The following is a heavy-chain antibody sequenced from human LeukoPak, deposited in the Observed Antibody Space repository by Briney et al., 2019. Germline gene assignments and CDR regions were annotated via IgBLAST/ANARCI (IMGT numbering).Heavy chain of an antibody. Sequence: GGSLRLSCAASGFTVSSNSMSWVRQAPGKGLVWVSVIYTGGTTYYADSVKGRFTISRDNSKNTLYLQMNSLRAEDTPVYYCARDVAAPGGVYFDYWGQGTLVTVSS. V-gene: IGHV3-66*01. CDR2: IYTGGTT. CDR3: ARDVAAPGGVYFDY. J-gene: IGHJ4*02. D-gene: IGHD3-16*01. CDR1: GFTVSSNS.